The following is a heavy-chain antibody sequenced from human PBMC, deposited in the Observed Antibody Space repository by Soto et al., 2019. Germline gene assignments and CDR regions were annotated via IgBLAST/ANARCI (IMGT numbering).Heavy chain of an antibody. CDR3: EGGRMATIPGGY. CDR1: GGSISSYY. J-gene: IGHJ4*02. V-gene: IGHV4-59*01. Sequence: QVQLQESGPGLVKPSETLSLTCTVSGGSISSYYWSWIRQPPGKGLEWIGYIYYSGSTNYNPSLKIRVTMSVDTCKYLLSLQLSSVTAAETAVDYCEGGRMATIPGGYWGQGTLVTVS. D-gene: IGHD5-12*01. CDR2: IYYSGST.